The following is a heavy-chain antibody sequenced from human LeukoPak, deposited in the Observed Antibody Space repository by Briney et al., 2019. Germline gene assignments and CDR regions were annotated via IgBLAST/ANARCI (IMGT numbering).Heavy chain of an antibody. CDR3: ARVNQNWFDP. Sequence: GGSLRLSCAASGFTFSSNYMSWVRQAPGKGLECVANIKQDGGEKYYVDSVNGRFTISRDNAKNSLYLQMNSLRAEDTAVYYCARVNQNWFDPWGQGTLVTVPS. J-gene: IGHJ5*02. V-gene: IGHV3-7*01. CDR1: GFTFSSNY. CDR2: IKQDGGEK. D-gene: IGHD1-14*01.